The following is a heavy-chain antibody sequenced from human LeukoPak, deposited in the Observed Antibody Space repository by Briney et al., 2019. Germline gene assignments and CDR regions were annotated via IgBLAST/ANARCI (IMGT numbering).Heavy chain of an antibody. J-gene: IGHJ4*02. CDR2: VNPNSGGT. CDR1: GYTFTRYY. V-gene: IGHV1-2*06. CDR3: AREGSDSCHDY. D-gene: IGHD2-15*01. Sequence: ASVKVSCKASGYTFTRYYMHWVRQAPGQGLEWMERVNPNSGGTNYAQKFQGRVTMTRDTSISTAYMELSRLRSDDTAVYYCAREGSDSCHDYWGQGTLVTVSS.